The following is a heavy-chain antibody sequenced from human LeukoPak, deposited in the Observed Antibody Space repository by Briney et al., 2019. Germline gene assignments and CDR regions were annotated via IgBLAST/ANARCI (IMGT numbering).Heavy chain of an antibody. CDR3: ARGGGLDV. D-gene: IGHD3-16*01. V-gene: IGHV3-7*03. Sequence: GGSLRLSCAASGFTFSSYWMNWARQVPGKGLEWVASINHNGNVNYYVDSVKGRFTISRDNAKNSLYLQMSNLRAEDTAVYFCARGGGLDVWGQGATVTVSS. J-gene: IGHJ6*02. CDR1: GFTFSSYW. CDR2: INHNGNVN.